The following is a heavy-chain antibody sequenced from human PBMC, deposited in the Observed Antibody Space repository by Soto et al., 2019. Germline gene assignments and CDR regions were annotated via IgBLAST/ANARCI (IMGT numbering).Heavy chain of an antibody. J-gene: IGHJ4*02. V-gene: IGHV4-39*01. CDR3: GKVLVGATGHTDSDS. CDR1: GGSIYRSGYY. D-gene: IGHD2-15*01. CDR2: IDYNGVT. Sequence: PSETLSLTCTVSGGSIYRSGYYWGWTRQPPGRRLEWIGNIDYNGVTYSNPSLKSRVTISRDTSKNQFSLKLASVTAADTALYYCGKVLVGATGHTDSDSWGPGTLVTVSS.